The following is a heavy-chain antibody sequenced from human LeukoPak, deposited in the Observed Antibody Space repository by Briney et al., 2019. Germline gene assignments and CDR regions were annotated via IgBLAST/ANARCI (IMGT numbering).Heavy chain of an antibody. CDR2: IYYSGST. D-gene: IGHD3-22*01. V-gene: IGHV4-59*01. CDR3: ARRSVSSGYNFDY. CDR1: GGSMSSNY. Sequence: KASETLSLTCTVSGGSMSSNYWSWIRQPPGKGLEWMGYIYYSGSTNYNPSLKSRVTISVDTSKNQFSLKLSSVTAADTAVYYCARRSVSSGYNFDYWGQGILVTVSS. J-gene: IGHJ4*02.